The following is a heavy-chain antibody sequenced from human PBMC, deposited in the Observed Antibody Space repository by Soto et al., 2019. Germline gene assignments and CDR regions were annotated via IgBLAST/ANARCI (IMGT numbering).Heavy chain of an antibody. CDR3: AKVQVTMVRGVIITPYYYYGMDV. D-gene: IGHD3-10*01. J-gene: IGHJ6*02. Sequence: GGSLRLSCAASGFTFSSYAMSWVRQAPGKGLEWVSAISGSGGSTYYADSVKGRFTISRDNSKNTLYLQMNSLRAEDTAVYYCAKVQVTMVRGVIITPYYYYGMDVWGQGTTVTVSS. CDR2: ISGSGGST. CDR1: GFTFSSYA. V-gene: IGHV3-23*01.